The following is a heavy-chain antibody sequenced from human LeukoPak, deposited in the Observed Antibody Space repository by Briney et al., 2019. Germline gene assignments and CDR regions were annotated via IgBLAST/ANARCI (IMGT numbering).Heavy chain of an antibody. CDR3: ARERIAGWFDP. Sequence: ASVKVSCKASGYTFTSYAMHWVRQAPGQRLEWMGWINAGYGNTKYSQKFQGRVTITRDTSASTAYMELSSLRSEDTAVYYCARERIAGWFDPWGQGTLVTVSS. D-gene: IGHD6-6*01. CDR1: GYTFTSYA. CDR2: INAGYGNT. J-gene: IGHJ5*02. V-gene: IGHV1-3*01.